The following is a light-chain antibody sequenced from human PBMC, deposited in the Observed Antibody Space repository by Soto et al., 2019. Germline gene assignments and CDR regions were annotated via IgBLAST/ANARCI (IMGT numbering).Light chain of an antibody. J-gene: IGKJ2*01. Sequence: EIVMTQSPATLSVSPGERATLSCRASQSVSSNLAWYQQKPGQAPRLLIYGASTRATGIPARLSGSGSGTEFTLTISSLQSEDFAAYYCQQHDKWPFTFGQGTRLDIK. CDR1: QSVSSN. CDR2: GAS. V-gene: IGKV3-15*01. CDR3: QQHDKWPFT.